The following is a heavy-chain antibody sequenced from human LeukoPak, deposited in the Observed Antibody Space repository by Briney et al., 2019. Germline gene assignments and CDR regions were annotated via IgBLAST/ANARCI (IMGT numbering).Heavy chain of an antibody. D-gene: IGHD2-2*02. J-gene: IGHJ4*02. V-gene: IGHV4-59*08. CDR1: GGSISSYY. CDR2: IYYSGST. Sequence: KPSETLSLTCTVSGGSISSYYWSWIRQPPGKGLEWIGYIYYSGSTNYNPSLKSRVTISVDTSKNQFSLKLSSVTAADTAVYYCARVGVVPAAIVYWGQGTLVTVSS. CDR3: ARVGVVPAAIVY.